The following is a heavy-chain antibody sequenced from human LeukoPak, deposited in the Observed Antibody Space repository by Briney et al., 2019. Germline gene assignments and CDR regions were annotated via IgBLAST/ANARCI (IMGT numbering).Heavy chain of an antibody. CDR2: IKSKTDGGTT. Sequence: GGALRLSCAASGFTFSNAWMSWVRQAPGKGLEWAGRIKSKTDGGTTDYAAPVKGRFTISRDDSKNTLYLQMNSLKTEDTAVYYCTTDRTSPYPALNAFDIWGQGTMVTVSS. J-gene: IGHJ3*02. CDR3: TTDRTSPYPALNAFDI. V-gene: IGHV3-15*01. CDR1: GFTFSNAW. D-gene: IGHD2-2*01.